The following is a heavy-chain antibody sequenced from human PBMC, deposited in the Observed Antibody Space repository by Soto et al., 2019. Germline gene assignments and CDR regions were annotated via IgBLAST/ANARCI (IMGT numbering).Heavy chain of an antibody. CDR1: GFSLSTSGVG. CDR3: AHSYCSGGSCYAEYFQH. CDR2: IYWDDDK. V-gene: IGHV2-5*02. J-gene: IGHJ1*01. D-gene: IGHD2-15*01. Sequence: SGPTLVNPTQTLTLTCTFSGFSLSTSGVGVGWIRQPPGKALEWLALIYWDDDKRYSPSLKSRLTITKDTSKNQVVLTMTNMDPVDTATYYCAHSYCSGGSCYAEYFQHWGQGTLVTVSS.